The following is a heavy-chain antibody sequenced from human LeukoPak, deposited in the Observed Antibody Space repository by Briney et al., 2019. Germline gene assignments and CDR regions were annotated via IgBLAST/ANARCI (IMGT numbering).Heavy chain of an antibody. CDR2: ISAYNGNT. CDR1: GYTFTSFA. Sequence: ASVKVSCKASGYTFTSFAINWVRQAPGQGLEWMGWISAYNGNTNYAQKLQGRVTMTTDTSTSTAYMELRSLRSDDTAVYYCARASTYDILTGYYYVYWGQGTLVTVSS. D-gene: IGHD3-9*01. J-gene: IGHJ4*02. V-gene: IGHV1-18*01. CDR3: ARASTYDILTGYYYVY.